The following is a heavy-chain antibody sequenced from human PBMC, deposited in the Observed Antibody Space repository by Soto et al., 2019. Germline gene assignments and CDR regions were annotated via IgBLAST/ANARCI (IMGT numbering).Heavy chain of an antibody. CDR3: ATRDTGRVY. J-gene: IGHJ4*02. Sequence: QVQLQESGPGLVKPSGTLSLTCAVSGVSIGSHDWWTWVRQPPGKGVEWIGESHQSGNTNYNSSLESRVTISLDKSKNHFSLQLSSVTVADTAVYYCATRDTGRVYWGQGTLVTVSS. V-gene: IGHV4-4*02. CDR1: GVSIGSHDW. CDR2: SHQSGNT. D-gene: IGHD5-18*01.